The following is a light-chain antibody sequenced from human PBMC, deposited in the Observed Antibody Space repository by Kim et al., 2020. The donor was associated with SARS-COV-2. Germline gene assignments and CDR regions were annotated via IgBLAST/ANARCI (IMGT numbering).Light chain of an antibody. CDR1: QSVDSVY. J-gene: IGKJ1*01. Sequence: YPGEIATLSCRASQSVDSVYLAWYQQKPGQAPRLVMSATSRRATGTPDRFSGSGSGTDFTLTISRLEPEDFAVYYCQQYHNFRWTFGQGTKVDIK. CDR3: QQYHNFRWT. CDR2: ATS. V-gene: IGKV3-20*01.